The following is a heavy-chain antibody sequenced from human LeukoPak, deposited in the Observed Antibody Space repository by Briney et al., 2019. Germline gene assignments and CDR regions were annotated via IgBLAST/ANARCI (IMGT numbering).Heavy chain of an antibody. CDR3: ARGIESYGDYGY. D-gene: IGHD4-17*01. CDR1: GGSISGSY. CDR2: MYNSGST. J-gene: IGHJ4*02. V-gene: IGHV4-59*01. Sequence: SETLSLTCTVSGGSISGSYWSRLRQPPGKGLEWIAYMYNSGSTNYNPSLKSRVTISIDTSKNQFSLKLSSLTAADTAIYYCARGIESYGDYGYWGQGILVTVSS.